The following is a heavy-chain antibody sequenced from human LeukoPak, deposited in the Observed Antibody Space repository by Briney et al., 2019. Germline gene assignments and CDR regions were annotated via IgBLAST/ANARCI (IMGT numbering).Heavy chain of an antibody. CDR2: IGSTGSTT. V-gene: IGHV3-23*01. D-gene: IGHD2-21*02. CDR1: GFTFSSYA. J-gene: IGHJ4*02. Sequence: PGGSLRLSCAASGFTFSSYAMSWVRQAPGKGPEWVSSIGSTGSTTYYADSVKGRFTISRDNSKNTLYLQMNSLRAEDTAVYYCAKLGGVTLPSSGYWGQGTLVTVSS. CDR3: AKLGGVTLPSSGY.